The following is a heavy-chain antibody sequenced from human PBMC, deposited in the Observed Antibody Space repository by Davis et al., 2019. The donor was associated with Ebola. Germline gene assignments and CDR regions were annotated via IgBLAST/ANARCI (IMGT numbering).Heavy chain of an antibody. V-gene: IGHV4-61*01. Sequence: PSETLSLTCTVSGGSVSSGSYYWSWIRQPPGKGLEWIGYIYYSGSTNYNPSLKSRVTISVDTSKNQFSLKLSSVTAADTAVYYCARVELELPYYYYYYMDVWGKGTTVTVSS. J-gene: IGHJ6*03. CDR2: IYYSGST. CDR1: GGSVSSGSYY. D-gene: IGHD1-7*01. CDR3: ARVELELPYYYYYYMDV.